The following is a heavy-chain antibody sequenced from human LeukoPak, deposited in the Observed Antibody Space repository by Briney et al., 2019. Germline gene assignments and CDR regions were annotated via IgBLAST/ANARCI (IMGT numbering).Heavy chain of an antibody. J-gene: IGHJ6*02. D-gene: IGHD3-22*01. CDR1: GFTFSDYY. CDR2: ISSSGSTI. CDR3: ARGNLQAPITMIVVVPNWYGMDV. Sequence: GGSLRLSCAASGFTFSDYYMSWIRQAPGKGLEWVSYISSSGSTIYYADSVKGRFTISRDNAKNSLYLQMNSLRAEDTAVYYCARGNLQAPITMIVVVPNWYGMDVWGQGTTVTVSS. V-gene: IGHV3-11*01.